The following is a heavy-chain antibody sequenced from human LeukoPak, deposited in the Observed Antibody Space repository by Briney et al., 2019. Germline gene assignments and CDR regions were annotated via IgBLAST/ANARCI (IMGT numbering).Heavy chain of an antibody. Sequence: GGSLRLSCAASGFIFRNYAMSWVRQAPGKGLEWFSGITGSGDTTYYADSVKGRFTISRDNSKNTLYVEMNTLRAEDTAVYYCAKWGDYDILTGYYVSDFWGQGTLVTVSS. D-gene: IGHD3-9*01. J-gene: IGHJ4*02. CDR2: ITGSGDTT. CDR1: GFIFRNYA. V-gene: IGHV3-23*01. CDR3: AKWGDYDILTGYYVSDF.